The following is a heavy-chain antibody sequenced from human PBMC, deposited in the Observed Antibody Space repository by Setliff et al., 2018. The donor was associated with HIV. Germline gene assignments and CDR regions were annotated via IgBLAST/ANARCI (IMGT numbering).Heavy chain of an antibody. V-gene: IGHV4-38-2*01. CDR3: ARHDCGGDCSINWFDP. J-gene: IGHJ5*02. D-gene: IGHD2-21*02. CDR1: GYSIRDNFF. CDR2: IFYTGTT. Sequence: SETLSLTCAVSGYSIRDNFFWGWVRQPPGKGLEWIGSIFYTGTTYYNPSLKSRVTLSLDTSKNQFSLELTSMTAADTAVYYCARHDCGGDCSINWFDPWGQGTLVTVSS.